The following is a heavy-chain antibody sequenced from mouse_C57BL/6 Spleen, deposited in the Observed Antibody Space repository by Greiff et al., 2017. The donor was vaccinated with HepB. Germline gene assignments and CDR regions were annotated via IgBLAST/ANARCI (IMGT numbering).Heavy chain of an antibody. CDR1: GYAFSSSW. CDR2: IYPGDGDT. CDR3: ARFLDAMDY. V-gene: IGHV1-82*01. Sequence: VQLQQSGPELVKPGASVKISCKASGYAFSSSWMNWVKQRPGKGLEWIGRIYPGDGDTNYNGKFKGTATLTADKSSSTAYMHLSSLTSEDSAVYFCARFLDAMDYWGQGTSVTVSS. J-gene: IGHJ4*01.